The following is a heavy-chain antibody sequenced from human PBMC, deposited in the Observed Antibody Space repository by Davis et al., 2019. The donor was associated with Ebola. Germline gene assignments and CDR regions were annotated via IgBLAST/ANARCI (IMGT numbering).Heavy chain of an antibody. D-gene: IGHD6-19*01. CDR1: GDSVSSNSAA. CDR2: TYYRSKWYN. Sequence: LRLSCAIFGDSVSSNSAAWNWIRQSPSRGLEWLGRTYYRSKWYNDYAVSVKSRITINPDTSKNQFSLQLNSVTPEDTAVYYCARRSGWYARWDYGMDVWGQGTTVTVSS. CDR3: ARRSGWYARWDYGMDV. J-gene: IGHJ6*02. V-gene: IGHV6-1*01.